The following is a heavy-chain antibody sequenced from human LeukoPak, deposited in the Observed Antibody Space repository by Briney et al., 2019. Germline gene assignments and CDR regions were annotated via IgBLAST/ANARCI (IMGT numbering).Heavy chain of an antibody. CDR2: INHSGST. D-gene: IGHD5-18*01. Sequence: KPSETLSLTCAVYGGSFSGYYWSWIRQPPGRGLEWIGEINHSGSTNYNPSLKSRVTISVDTSKNQFSLKLSSVTAADTAVYYCAREGYSYGVRYWGRGTLVTVSS. CDR1: GGSFSGYY. V-gene: IGHV4-34*01. J-gene: IGHJ4*02. CDR3: AREGYSYGVRY.